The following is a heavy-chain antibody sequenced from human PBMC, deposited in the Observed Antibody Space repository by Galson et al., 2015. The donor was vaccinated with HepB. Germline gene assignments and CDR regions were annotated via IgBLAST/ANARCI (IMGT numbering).Heavy chain of an antibody. CDR2: MNPSSGGT. V-gene: IGHV1-8*01. CDR1: GYSFTGYD. D-gene: IGHD6-13*01. J-gene: IGHJ5*02. Sequence: SVKVSCKASGYSFTGYDINWVRRATGQGLEWTGWMNPSSGGTGYAQKFKGRVTMTRDTSISTAYMELSSLTSDDTAVYYCARGLGAALSRHNWFDPWGQGTLVIVSS. CDR3: ARGLGAALSRHNWFDP.